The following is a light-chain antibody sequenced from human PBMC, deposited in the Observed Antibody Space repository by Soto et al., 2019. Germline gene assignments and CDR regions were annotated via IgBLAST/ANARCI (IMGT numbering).Light chain of an antibody. CDR2: DAS. J-gene: IGKJ5*01. V-gene: IGKV3-11*01. CDR1: QGVRSN. CDR3: QQRSNWPTT. Sequence: DIVLMQSPATLSVSPDCGPALVCRASQGVRSNLAWYQQKPGQAPRLLIYDASNRATGIPARFSGSGSGTDFTLTISSLEPEDFAVYYCQQRSNWPTTFGQGTLLEV.